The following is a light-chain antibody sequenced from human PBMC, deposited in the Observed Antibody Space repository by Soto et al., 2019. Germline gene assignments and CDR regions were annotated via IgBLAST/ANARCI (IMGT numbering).Light chain of an antibody. CDR2: RAS. CDR3: QQSYSHLIT. CDR1: QTISRS. J-gene: IGKJ5*01. V-gene: IGKV1-39*01. Sequence: DVQMTQSPSSLSASVVDRFNITFLASQTISRSLNWYQQKPGKAPRLLIYRASTLQSGVPSRFSGGGSGTDFTLTINSLQPEDFATYYCQQSYSHLITFGQGTRLEIK.